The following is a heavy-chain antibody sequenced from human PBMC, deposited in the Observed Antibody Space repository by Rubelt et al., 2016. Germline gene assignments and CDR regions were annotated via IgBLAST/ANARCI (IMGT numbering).Heavy chain of an antibody. CDR1: GGSISSGCY. CDR2: IWHTGST. Sequence: QLQLQESGPGLVKPSETLSLTCTVSGGSISSGCYWGWIRQPPGRGLEWIASIWHTGSTSYNPSLKSRVTISVDTSENQFSLRLNSMTAADTAVYYCARHAFIVTTGSFWDYWGQGALLAVSS. V-gene: IGHV4-38-2*02. CDR3: ARHAFIVTTGSFWDY. D-gene: IGHD4-17*01. J-gene: IGHJ4*02.